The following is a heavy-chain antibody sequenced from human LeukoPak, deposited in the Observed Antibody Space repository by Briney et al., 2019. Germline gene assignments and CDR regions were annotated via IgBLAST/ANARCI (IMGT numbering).Heavy chain of an antibody. V-gene: IGHV1-2*02. J-gene: IGHJ4*02. CDR1: GYTFTGYY. Sequence: ASVKVSCKASGYTFTGYYMHWMRQAPGQGLEWMGWINPNSGGTNYAQKFQGRVTMTRDTSISTAYMELSRLRSDDTAAYYCARHPAGLTYYYDSSGYYLFDYWGQGTLVTVSS. CDR3: ARHPAGLTYYYDSSGYYLFDY. CDR2: INPNSGGT. D-gene: IGHD3-22*01.